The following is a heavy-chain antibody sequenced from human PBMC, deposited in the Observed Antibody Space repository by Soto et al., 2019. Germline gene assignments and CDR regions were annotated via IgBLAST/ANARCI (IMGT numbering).Heavy chain of an antibody. CDR2: IIPVFGTP. D-gene: IGHD3-22*01. V-gene: IGHV1-69*12. Sequence: QVQLVQSGAEVKKPGSSVKVSCKASGGSLSNYGISWVRQAPGQGLEWMGAIIPVFGTPNYAQKFQDRVTITADESTPTVYMEVRSLTSEHTAVYYCARGDATKIVVTTYYAMDVWGQGTTVTVSS. CDR3: ARGDATKIVVTTYYAMDV. CDR1: GGSLSNYG. J-gene: IGHJ6*02.